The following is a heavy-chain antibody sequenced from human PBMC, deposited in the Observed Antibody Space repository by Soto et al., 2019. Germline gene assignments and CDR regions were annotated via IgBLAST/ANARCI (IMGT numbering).Heavy chain of an antibody. CDR3: ARHIGRYRNAYRLDN. CDR1: GITFSSYA. CDR2: ISGSGGST. Sequence: PGGFLRLSCAASGITFSSYAMSWVRQAPGKGLEWVSDISGSGGSTYYADSVKGRFTISRDNSKNTLYLQMNSLRAEDTADYYCARHIGRYRNAYRLDNWGQGTQVTVSS. J-gene: IGHJ4*02. D-gene: IGHD5-18*01. V-gene: IGHV3-23*01.